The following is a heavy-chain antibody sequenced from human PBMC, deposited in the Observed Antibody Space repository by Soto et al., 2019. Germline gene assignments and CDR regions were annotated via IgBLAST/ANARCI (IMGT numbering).Heavy chain of an antibody. CDR2: LYYSGNT. CDR3: ARGGSEGGLDV. J-gene: IGHJ6*02. D-gene: IGHD3-10*01. Sequence: QMQLQESGPGVVKPSETLSLTCTVSGPSISTYYWTWIRQAPGKGLEWIGYLYYSGNTNYNPSLKSRVTMSVDTSKNHFYLTLTSATAADTAVYFCARGGSEGGLDVWGQGTTVAVSS. V-gene: IGHV4-59*01. CDR1: GPSISTYY.